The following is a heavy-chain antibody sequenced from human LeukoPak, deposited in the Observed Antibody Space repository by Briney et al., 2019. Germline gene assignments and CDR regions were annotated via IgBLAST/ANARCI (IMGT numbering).Heavy chain of an antibody. Sequence: PGRSLRLSCAASGFTFSSYGMPWVRQAPGKGLEWVAFISYDGSNKYYAESVKGRFTISRDNSKNTLYLQMNSLRAEDAAVFYCAKDCTNGVCTDYWGQGTLVTVSS. D-gene: IGHD2-8*01. CDR2: ISYDGSNK. V-gene: IGHV3-30*18. CDR1: GFTFSSYG. J-gene: IGHJ4*02. CDR3: AKDCTNGVCTDY.